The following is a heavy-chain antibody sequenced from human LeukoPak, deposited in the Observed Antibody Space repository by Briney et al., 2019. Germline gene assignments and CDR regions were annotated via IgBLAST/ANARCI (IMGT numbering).Heavy chain of an antibody. CDR2: IIPIFGTA. CDR1: GGTFRSNA. D-gene: IGHD2-2*01. V-gene: IGHV1-69*13. CDR3: ARDRIVVVPAASNYYYYGMDV. J-gene: IGHJ6*02. Sequence: GASVKVSCKASGGTFRSNAISWVRQAPGQGLEWMGGIIPIFGTANHAQKFQGRVTITADESTSTAYMELSSLRSEDTAVYYCARDRIVVVPAASNYYYYGMDVWGQGTTVTVSS.